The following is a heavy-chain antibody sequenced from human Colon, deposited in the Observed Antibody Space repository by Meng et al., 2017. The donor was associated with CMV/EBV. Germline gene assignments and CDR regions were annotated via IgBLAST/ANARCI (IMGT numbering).Heavy chain of an antibody. J-gene: IGHJ4*02. V-gene: IGHV3-23*01. CDR2: ISDGGGST. Sequence: GESLKISCAASGFTFSNYAMTWVRQAPGKGLDWVSGISDGGGSTYYADSVKGRFTISRDNFKNTLYLQMNNLRAEDTAVYYCAKNLFVPPAIMSVFAPNDYWGQGRLVTSPQ. CDR3: AKNLFVPPAIMSVFAPNDY. CDR1: GFTFSNYA. D-gene: IGHD2-2*02.